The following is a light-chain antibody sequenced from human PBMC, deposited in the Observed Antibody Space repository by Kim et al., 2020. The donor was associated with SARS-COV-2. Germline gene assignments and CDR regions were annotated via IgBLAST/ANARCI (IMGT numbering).Light chain of an antibody. V-gene: IGKV1-33*01. Sequence: SASVGDTVTITCQASQDISNYLNWYQQKPGKAPKLLIYDASKLETGVPARFSGGRSGTDFTFIITSLQPEDIATYFCQQSEDVPYTFGQGTKLEI. CDR2: DAS. CDR1: QDISNY. J-gene: IGKJ2*01. CDR3: QQSEDVPYT.